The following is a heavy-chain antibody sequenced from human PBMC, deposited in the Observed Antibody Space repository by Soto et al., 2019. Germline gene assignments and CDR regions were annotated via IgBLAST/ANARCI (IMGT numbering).Heavy chain of an antibody. D-gene: IGHD5-12*01. V-gene: IGHV1-2*02. CDR1: GYTFTGYY. CDR3: ARGRSRWLQLAFDY. J-gene: IGHJ4*02. Sequence: ASVKVSCKASGYTFTGYYMHWVRQAPGQGLEWMGWINPNSGGINYAQKFQGRVTMTRDTSISTAYMELSRLRSDDTAVYYCARGRSRWLQLAFDYWGQGTLVTVSS. CDR2: INPNSGGI.